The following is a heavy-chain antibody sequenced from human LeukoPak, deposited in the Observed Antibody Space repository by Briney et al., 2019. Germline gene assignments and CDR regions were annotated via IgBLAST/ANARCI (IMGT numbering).Heavy chain of an antibody. J-gene: IGHJ4*02. CDR1: GFTFRHYC. CDR3: VRDFDTITTAFRVH. Sequence: PGGSLRLSCAASGFTFRHYCMNWVRQAPGKALVEVSSINSRTGHIYYAYSVRGRFTISRDNARNSLYLQMDSLGAEDTAVYYCVRDFDTITTAFRVHWGQGTLVTVSS. CDR2: INSRTGHI. D-gene: IGHD1-1*01. V-gene: IGHV3-21*01.